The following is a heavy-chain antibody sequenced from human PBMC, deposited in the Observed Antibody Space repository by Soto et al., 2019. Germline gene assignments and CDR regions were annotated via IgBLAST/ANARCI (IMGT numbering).Heavy chain of an antibody. D-gene: IGHD2-15*01. J-gene: IGHJ5*02. CDR2: MFYNGNT. Sequence: ETLSLTCTVSGDSISGYYWSWIRQPPEKGLEWIGYMFYNGNTNYNPSLKSRVTISVDTSKNQFFLNLNSVTAADTAVYYCARTTCSGGSCFWFDRWGQGTLVTVSS. CDR1: GDSISGYY. V-gene: IGHV4-59*01. CDR3: ARTTCSGGSCFWFDR.